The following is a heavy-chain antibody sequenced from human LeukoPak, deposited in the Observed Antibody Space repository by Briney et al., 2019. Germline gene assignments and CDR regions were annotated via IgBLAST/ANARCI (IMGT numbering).Heavy chain of an antibody. V-gene: IGHV1-2*02. CDR3: AKQYDFWSGPDY. J-gene: IGHJ4*02. Sequence: GASVKVSCKASGYTFTDHHMHWMRQAPGQGLEWMRWINPNSGGTKSAQQFQDRVTMTRDTSISTAYMELSSLRSDDTAVYYCAKQYDFWSGPDYWGQGTLVTVSS. CDR1: GYTFTDHH. D-gene: IGHD3-3*01. CDR2: INPNSGGT.